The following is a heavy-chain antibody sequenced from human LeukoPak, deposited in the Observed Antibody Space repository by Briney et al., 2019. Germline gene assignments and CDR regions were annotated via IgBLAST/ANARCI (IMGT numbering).Heavy chain of an antibody. D-gene: IGHD5-24*01. CDR2: INPNSGGT. CDR3: ARAGGGYRDFDY. Sequence: ASVKVSCKASGYTFTGYYMHWVRQAPGQGLERMGWINPNSGGTNYAQKFQGRVTMTRDTSISTAYMELSRLISDDTAVYYCARAGGGYRDFDYWGQGTLVTVSS. CDR1: GYTFTGYY. V-gene: IGHV1-2*02. J-gene: IGHJ4*02.